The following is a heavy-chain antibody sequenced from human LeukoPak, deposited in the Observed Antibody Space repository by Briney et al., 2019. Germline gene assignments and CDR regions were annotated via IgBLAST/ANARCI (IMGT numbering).Heavy chain of an antibody. Sequence: SETLSLTCTVSGGFISNYYWGWIRQPPGKGLECIGYIHYSGSTNYNPSLKCRATISVDTSNNQFSLKLRSVTGAGTAVYDWAWFSGVPVAGTSYYYYYTAVWGKGTTVTVS. CDR1: GGFISNYY. CDR3: AWFSGVPVAGTSYYYYYTAV. J-gene: IGHJ6*03. V-gene: IGHV4-59*01. CDR2: IHYSGST. D-gene: IGHD6-19*01.